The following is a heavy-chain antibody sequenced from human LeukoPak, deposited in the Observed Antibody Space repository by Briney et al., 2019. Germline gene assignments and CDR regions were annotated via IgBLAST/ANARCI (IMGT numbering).Heavy chain of an antibody. V-gene: IGHV1-18*01. CDR2: ISAYNGNT. CDR3: ARVSGWVGAPRIYYYYYMDV. J-gene: IGHJ6*03. D-gene: IGHD1-26*01. CDR1: GYTFTIYG. Sequence: ASVKVSCKASGYTFTIYGISWVRQAPGQGLEWMGWISAYNGNTNYAQKLQGRVTMTTDTSTSTAYMELSRLRSDDTAVYYCARVSGWVGAPRIYYYYYMDVWGKGTTVTISS.